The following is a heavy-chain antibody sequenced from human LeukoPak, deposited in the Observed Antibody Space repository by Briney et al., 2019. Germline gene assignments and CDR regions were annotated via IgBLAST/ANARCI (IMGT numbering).Heavy chain of an antibody. V-gene: IGHV1-69*05. D-gene: IGHD3-22*01. Sequence: GASVKVSCKASGYTFTSYGISWVRQAPGQGLEWMGGIIPIFGTANYAQKFQGRVTITTDESTSTAYMELSSLRSEDTAVYYCARARSPSSGYLLRDHNWFDPWGQGTLVTVSS. CDR1: GYTFTSYG. CDR2: IIPIFGTA. J-gene: IGHJ5*02. CDR3: ARARSPSSGYLLRDHNWFDP.